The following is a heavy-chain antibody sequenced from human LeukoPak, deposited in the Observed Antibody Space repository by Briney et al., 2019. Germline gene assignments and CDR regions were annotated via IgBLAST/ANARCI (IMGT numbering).Heavy chain of an antibody. Sequence: GGSLRLSCAASGFTFSDYYMSWIRQAPGKGLEWVSYISSSSSTIYYADSVKGRFTISRDNAKNSLYLQMNSLRAEDTAVYYCARGHRIAAAGSPRYYYYYMDVWGKGTTVTVSS. V-gene: IGHV3-11*01. CDR1: GFTFSDYY. CDR3: ARGHRIAAAGSPRYYYYYMDV. CDR2: ISSSSSTI. J-gene: IGHJ6*03. D-gene: IGHD6-13*01.